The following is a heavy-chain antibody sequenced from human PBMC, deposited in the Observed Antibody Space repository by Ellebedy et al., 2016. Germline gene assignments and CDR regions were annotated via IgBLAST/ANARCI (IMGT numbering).Heavy chain of an antibody. Sequence: ASVKVSXKASGYPFTTYGINWVRQAPGEGLEWMGWIAVYNGHTNYAQKLQGRVTLTIDTTTDTAYMELRGLRADDTAVYYCARYYIDFYYYMDVWGKGTTVTVSS. CDR1: GYPFTTYG. V-gene: IGHV1-18*01. J-gene: IGHJ6*03. CDR2: IAVYNGHT. D-gene: IGHD3-10*01. CDR3: ARYYIDFYYYMDV.